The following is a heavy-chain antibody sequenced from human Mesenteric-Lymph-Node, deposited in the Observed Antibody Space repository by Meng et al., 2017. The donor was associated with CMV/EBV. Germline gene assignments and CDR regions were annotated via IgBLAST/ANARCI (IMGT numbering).Heavy chain of an antibody. CDR1: GLIFSDCG. Sequence: GESLKISCAASGLIFSDCGMNWVRQAPGKGLEWVSSISGDSDYMFYADSVKGRFTVSRDNAKNSLYLQMNSLRAEDTAVYYCARDDSDKYSAFDIWGQGTMVTVSS. V-gene: IGHV3-21*01. CDR3: ARDDSDKYSAFDI. D-gene: IGHD3-22*01. CDR2: ISGDSDYM. J-gene: IGHJ3*02.